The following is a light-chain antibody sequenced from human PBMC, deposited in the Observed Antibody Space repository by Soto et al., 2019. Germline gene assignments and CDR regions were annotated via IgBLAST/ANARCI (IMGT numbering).Light chain of an antibody. Sequence: EIVLTQSPATLSLSPGDRATLSCGASQSVSSSYLAWYQQKPGQAPRLLMYDASSRATGIPDRFSGSGSGTDFTLTISRLEPEDFAVYYCQQYGTSPYTFGQGTKLEIK. J-gene: IGKJ2*01. V-gene: IGKV3D-20*01. CDR1: QSVSSSY. CDR3: QQYGTSPYT. CDR2: DAS.